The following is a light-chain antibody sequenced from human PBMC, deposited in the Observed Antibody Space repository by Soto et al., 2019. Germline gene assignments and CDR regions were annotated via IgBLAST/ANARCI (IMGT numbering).Light chain of an antibody. V-gene: IGLV2-14*03. J-gene: IGLJ1*01. Sequence: QSVLTQPASVSGSPGQSITISCTGTSSDIGDSNYVSWYQQHPGKAPKLVIYDVSNRPSGVSNRFSGPKSANTASLTISGLQAEDEADYYCSSFRSSSTSYVFGTGTKVTVL. CDR3: SSFRSSSTSYV. CDR1: SSDIGDSNY. CDR2: DVS.